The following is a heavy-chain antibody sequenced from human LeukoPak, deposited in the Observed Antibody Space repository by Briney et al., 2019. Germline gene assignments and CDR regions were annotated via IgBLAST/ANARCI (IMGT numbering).Heavy chain of an antibody. D-gene: IGHD6-13*01. J-gene: IGHJ4*02. CDR3: ARDSRVAAAKSTPSGY. Sequence: GGSLRLSCAASGFTFSNYAMSWVRQAPGKGLEWVSGISGSAGSTYYADSVKGRFTISRDNSKNTLYLQMNSLRAEDTAVYYSARDSRVAAAKSTPSGYWGQGTLVTVSS. CDR2: ISGSAGST. V-gene: IGHV3-23*01. CDR1: GFTFSNYA.